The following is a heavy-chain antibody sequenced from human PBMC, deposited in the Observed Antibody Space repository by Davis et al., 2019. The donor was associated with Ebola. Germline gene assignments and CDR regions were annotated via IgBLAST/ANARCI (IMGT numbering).Heavy chain of an antibody. CDR2: ITNDGTRT. CDR1: GFIFSDYW. V-gene: IGHV3-74*01. D-gene: IGHD4-17*01. Sequence: HTGGSLRLSCAASGFIFSDYWMNWVRQTPGKGLVWVSRITNDGTRTSYADSVQGRFTISRDNAKNTLFLQLNSLRAEDTAVYYCARAGDYGWYYYGMDVWGQGTTVTVSS. CDR3: ARAGDYGWYYYGMDV. J-gene: IGHJ6*02.